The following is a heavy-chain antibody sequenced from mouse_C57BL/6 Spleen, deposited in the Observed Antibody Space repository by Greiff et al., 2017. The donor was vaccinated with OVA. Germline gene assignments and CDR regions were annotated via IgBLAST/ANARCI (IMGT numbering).Heavy chain of an antibody. CDR1: GYTFTSYW. Sequence: QVQLQQPGTELVKPGASVKLSCKASGYTFTSYWMHWVKQRPGQGLEWIGNINPSNGGTNYNEKFKSKATLTVDKSSSTAYMQLNSLTSEDSAVYYCARGAYYGSLFDYWGQGTTLTVSS. CDR3: ARGAYYGSLFDY. CDR2: INPSNGGT. V-gene: IGHV1-53*01. J-gene: IGHJ2*01. D-gene: IGHD1-1*01.